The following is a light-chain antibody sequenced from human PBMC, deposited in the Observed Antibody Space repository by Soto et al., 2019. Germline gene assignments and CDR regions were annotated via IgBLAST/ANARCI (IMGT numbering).Light chain of an antibody. V-gene: IGKV1-33*01. CDR1: QGISSW. CDR3: QQYDSVFT. J-gene: IGKJ5*01. CDR2: GAS. Sequence: DIQMTQSPSSVSASVGDRVTITCRASQGISSWLAWYQQKPGKAPKLLIYGASNLETGVPSRFSGSGSGTDFTFTISSLQAEDIATYFCQQYDSVFTFGQGTRLEI.